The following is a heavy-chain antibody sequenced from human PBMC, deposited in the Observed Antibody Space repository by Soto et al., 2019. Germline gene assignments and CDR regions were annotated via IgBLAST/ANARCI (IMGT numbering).Heavy chain of an antibody. J-gene: IGHJ4*02. CDR3: ASTYYYDSSGYSTFDY. V-gene: IGHV3-48*02. CDR2: ISSSSSTI. D-gene: IGHD3-22*01. CDR1: GFTFSSYS. Sequence: EVQLVESGGGLVQPGGSLRLSCAASGFTFSSYSMNWVRQAPGKGLEWVSYISSSSSTIYYADSVKGRFTISRDNAKNSLDLQMNSLRDEDTAVYYSASTYYYDSSGYSTFDYWGEGTLVTVSS.